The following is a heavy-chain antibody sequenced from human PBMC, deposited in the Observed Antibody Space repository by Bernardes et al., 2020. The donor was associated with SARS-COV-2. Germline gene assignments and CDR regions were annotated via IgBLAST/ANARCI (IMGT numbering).Heavy chain of an antibody. Sequence: GGSLRLSCAASGFSVSSTYMNWVRQAPGKGLEWVSFINSAGSKSYADSVKGRFTITRDNSKNMVYHQMNVLRVEDTGVYYCAREGMGASPLSKIYYGLDVWGQGTTVTVSS. D-gene: IGHD3-16*01. J-gene: IGHJ6*02. CDR3: AREGMGASPLSKIYYGLDV. V-gene: IGHV3-66*02. CDR2: INSAGSK. CDR1: GFSVSSTY.